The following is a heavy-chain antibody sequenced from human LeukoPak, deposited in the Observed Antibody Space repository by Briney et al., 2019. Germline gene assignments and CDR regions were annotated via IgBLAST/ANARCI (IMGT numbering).Heavy chain of an antibody. V-gene: IGHV3-23*01. J-gene: IGHJ6*02. Sequence: GGSLRLSCAASGFTYSSYAMSWVRQAPGKGLEWVSAISGSGGSTYYADSVKGRFTISRDNSKNTLYLQMSSLRAEDTAVYYSARFDWNYYYGMDVWGQGTTVTVSS. CDR2: ISGSGGST. D-gene: IGHD3-9*01. CDR1: GFTYSSYA. CDR3: ARFDWNYYYGMDV.